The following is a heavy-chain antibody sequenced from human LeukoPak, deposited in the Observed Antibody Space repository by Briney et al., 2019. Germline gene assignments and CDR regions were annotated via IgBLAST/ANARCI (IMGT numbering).Heavy chain of an antibody. CDR3: ASSAAGYYGMDV. CDR1: GFTVSSNY. J-gene: IGHJ6*02. D-gene: IGHD6-13*01. V-gene: IGHV3-53*04. CDR2: IYSGGRT. Sequence: GGSLRLSCAASGFTVSSNYMSWVRQAPGKGLEWVSVIYSGGRTHYADSVKGRFTISRHNSKNTLYLQMNSLRAEDTAVYYCASSAAGYYGMDVWGQGTTVTVSS.